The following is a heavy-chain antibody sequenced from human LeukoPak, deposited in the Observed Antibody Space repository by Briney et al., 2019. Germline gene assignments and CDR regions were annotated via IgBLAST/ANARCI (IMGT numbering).Heavy chain of an antibody. CDR2: IYTSGST. CDR3: ARYYYGSEVPRAFDI. D-gene: IGHD3-10*01. J-gene: IGHJ3*02. CDR1: GGSISSGSYY. Sequence: PSQTLSLTCTVSGGSISSGSYYWSWIRQPAGKGLEWIGRIYTSGSTNYNPSLKSRVSISVDTSKNQFSLKLSSVTAADTAVYYCARYYYGSEVPRAFDIWGQGTMVTVSS. V-gene: IGHV4-61*02.